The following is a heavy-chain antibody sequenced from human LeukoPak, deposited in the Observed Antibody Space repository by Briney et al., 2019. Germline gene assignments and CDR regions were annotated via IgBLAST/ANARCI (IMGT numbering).Heavy chain of an antibody. D-gene: IGHD1-26*01. V-gene: IGHV4-59*08. CDR2: IYYSGST. J-gene: IGHJ3*02. CDR3: ARPGVGAMSGDAFDI. CDR1: GGSISSYY. Sequence: SETLSLTCTVSGGSISSYYWSWIRQPPGKGLEWIGYIYYSGSTNYNPSLKSRVTISVDTSKNQFSLKLSSVTAADTAVYYCARPGVGAMSGDAFDIWGRGTMVTVSS.